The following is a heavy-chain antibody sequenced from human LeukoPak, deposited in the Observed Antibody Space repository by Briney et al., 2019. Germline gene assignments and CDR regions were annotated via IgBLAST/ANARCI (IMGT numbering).Heavy chain of an antibody. CDR2: TDPNGIT. D-gene: IGHD5-24*01. CDR1: GFTFSNSW. CDR3: AKVQLGVLGYYYMDV. J-gene: IGHJ6*03. Sequence: GGSLRLSCAASGFTFSNSWMHWVRQAPGKGLVWVSRTDPNGITTYADSVKGRFTISRDNAKNTLYLQMNSLRAEDTAVYYCAKVQLGVLGYYYMDVWGKGTTVTISS. V-gene: IGHV3-74*03.